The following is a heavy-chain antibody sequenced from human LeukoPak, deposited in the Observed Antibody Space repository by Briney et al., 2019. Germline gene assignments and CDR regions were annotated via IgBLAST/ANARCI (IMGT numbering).Heavy chain of an antibody. CDR1: GASLSSSSNY. D-gene: IGHD1-26*01. V-gene: IGHV4-39*01. CDR2: IYYSGRT. Sequence: SETLSLTCSVSGASLSSSSNYWGWIRQPPGKGLEWIGSIYYSGRTSYNPSFKSRVTISAGTSNRQFSRELSSVTAADTAVYYCARNTGSYIDYWGQGTLVTVSS. J-gene: IGHJ4*02. CDR3: ARNTGSYIDY.